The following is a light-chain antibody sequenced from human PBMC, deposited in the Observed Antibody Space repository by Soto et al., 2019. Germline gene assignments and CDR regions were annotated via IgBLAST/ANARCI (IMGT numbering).Light chain of an antibody. Sequence: QSALTQPASVSGSPGQSITISCTGTNSDVGGYNRVSWYQQPPGTAPKLIIYEASNRPSGVPDRFSGSKSGNTASLTISGLQAADEVDYYCSLYTSENTYVFGTGTKVTVL. CDR1: NSDVGGYNR. V-gene: IGLV2-18*01. CDR2: EAS. CDR3: SLYTSENTYV. J-gene: IGLJ1*01.